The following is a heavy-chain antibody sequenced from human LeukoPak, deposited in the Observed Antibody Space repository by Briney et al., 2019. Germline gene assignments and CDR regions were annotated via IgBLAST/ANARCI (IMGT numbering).Heavy chain of an antibody. J-gene: IGHJ4*02. V-gene: IGHV1-18*01. CDR1: GYTFTSYG. CDR2: ISAYNGNT. Sequence: ASVNVSCKASGYTFTSYGISWVRQAPGQGLEWMGWISAYNGNTNYAQKLQGRVTMTTDTSTSTAYMELRSLRSDDTAVYYCARDLKYSGLTPLKNYWGQGTLVTVSS. D-gene: IGHD5-12*01. CDR3: ARDLKYSGLTPLKNY.